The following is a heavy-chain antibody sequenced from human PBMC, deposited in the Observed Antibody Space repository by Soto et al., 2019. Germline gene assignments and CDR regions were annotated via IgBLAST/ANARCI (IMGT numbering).Heavy chain of an antibody. V-gene: IGHV4-39*02. CDR2: IYYSGST. CDR1: GGSISSSSYY. CDR3: ARDVDTAMVSDAFDI. J-gene: IGHJ3*02. Sequence: EPLSLTCTVSGGSISSSSYYWGWIRQPPGKGLEWIGSIYYSGSTYYNPSLKSRVTISVDTSKNQFSLKLSSVTAADTAVYYCARDVDTAMVSDAFDIWGQGTMVTVSS. D-gene: IGHD5-18*01.